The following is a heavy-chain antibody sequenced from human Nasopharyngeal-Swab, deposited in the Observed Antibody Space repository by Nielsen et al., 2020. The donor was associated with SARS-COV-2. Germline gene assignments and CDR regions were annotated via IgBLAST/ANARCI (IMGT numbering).Heavy chain of an antibody. Sequence: VRQAPGKGLEWVAAISYDGGDRYYADFVKGRFTISRDNSKNTLYMQMSSLRPEDTAVYYCANSFGGGYPDDWGQGTLVTVSS. CDR2: ISYDGGDR. CDR3: ANSFGGGYPDD. J-gene: IGHJ4*02. D-gene: IGHD3-10*01. V-gene: IGHV3-30*18.